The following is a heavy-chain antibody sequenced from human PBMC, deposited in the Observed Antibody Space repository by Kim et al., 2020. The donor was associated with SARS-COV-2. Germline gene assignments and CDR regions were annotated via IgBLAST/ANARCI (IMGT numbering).Heavy chain of an antibody. J-gene: IGHJ4*02. CDR2: K. CDR3: AKIQWLGHFDY. V-gene: IGHV3-30*02. D-gene: IGHD6-19*01. Sequence: KYYADSVKGRFTISRDNSKNTLYLQMNSLRAEDTAVYYCAKIQWLGHFDYWGQGTLVTVSS.